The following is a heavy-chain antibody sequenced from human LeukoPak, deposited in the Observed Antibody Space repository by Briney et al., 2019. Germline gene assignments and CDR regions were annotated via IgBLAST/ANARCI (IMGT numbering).Heavy chain of an antibody. CDR2: IKQDESEK. Sequence: GGSLRLSCAASGFTFSSYWMSWVRQAPGKGLEWVANIKQDESEKYYVDSVKGRFTISRDNAKNSVYLQMSSLRAEDTAVYYCARPYFWTGIIYYFDYWGQGTLVTVSS. J-gene: IGHJ4*02. CDR3: ARPYFWTGIIYYFDY. D-gene: IGHD3/OR15-3a*01. V-gene: IGHV3-7*01. CDR1: GFTFSSYW.